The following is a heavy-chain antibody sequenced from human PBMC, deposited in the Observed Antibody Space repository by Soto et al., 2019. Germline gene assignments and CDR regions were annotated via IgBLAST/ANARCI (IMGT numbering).Heavy chain of an antibody. V-gene: IGHV3-23*01. D-gene: IGHD6-6*01. J-gene: IGHJ5*02. CDR3: IQSGFDP. CDR1: GFSLKNYA. CDR2: ISGSGDKT. Sequence: PGGSLRLSCAASGFSLKNYAMTWVRQAPGKGLEWVSGISGSGDKTSYADSVQGRFIISRDNSENTLYLQMNSLRSSHTLKYSTIQSGFDPWGQGTLVTVSS.